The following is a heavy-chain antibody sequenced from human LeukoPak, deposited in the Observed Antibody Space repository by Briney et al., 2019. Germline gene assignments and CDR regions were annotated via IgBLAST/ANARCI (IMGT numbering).Heavy chain of an antibody. D-gene: IGHD5-24*01. CDR3: ARGEEKATITALDS. J-gene: IGHJ4*02. Sequence: PGRSLRLSCAASGFTFSSYGMHWVRQAPGKGLEWVAVISYDGSNKYYADSVKGRFTISRDNAENSLYLQMNSLRAVDTAVYFCARGEEKATITALDSWGQGTLVTVSS. CDR1: GFTFSSYG. V-gene: IGHV3-30*03. CDR2: ISYDGSNK.